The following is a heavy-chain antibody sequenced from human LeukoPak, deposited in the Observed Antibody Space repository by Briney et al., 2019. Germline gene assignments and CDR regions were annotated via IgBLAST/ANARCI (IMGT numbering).Heavy chain of an antibody. CDR2: IYYSGST. D-gene: IGHD3-16*01. J-gene: IGHJ3*02. CDR1: GGSISSYY. CDR3: AREIKGEAFDI. V-gene: IGHV4-59*01. Sequence: PSETLSLTCTVSGGSISSYYWSWIRQPPGKGLEWIGYIYYSGSTNYNPSLKSRVTISVDTSKNQFSLKLSSVTAADTAVYYCAREIKGEAFDIWGQGTMVTVSS.